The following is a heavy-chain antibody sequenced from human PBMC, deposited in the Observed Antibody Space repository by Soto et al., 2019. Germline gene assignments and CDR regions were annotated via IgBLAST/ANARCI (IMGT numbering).Heavy chain of an antibody. V-gene: IGHV1-69*01. Sequence: QVQLVQSGAEVKEPGSSVKVSCKASGVIFTTYAINWVRQAPGQGLVWMGGIKPAIGSANYAPTFQGRLTIAADDLMTTAYMDVTGLTSQATAVFYCARGLLVGHETVAYWGQGTLGTVSS. CDR1: GVIFTTYA. D-gene: IGHD1-26*01. J-gene: IGHJ4*02. CDR2: IKPAIGSA. CDR3: ARGLLVGHETVAY.